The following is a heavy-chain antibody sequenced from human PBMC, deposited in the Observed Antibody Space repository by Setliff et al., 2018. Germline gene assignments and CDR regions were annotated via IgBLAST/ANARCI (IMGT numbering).Heavy chain of an antibody. Sequence: PGESLKISCAASGFTFSSYSMNWVRQAPGKGLEWVSSISSSSSYIYYADSVKGRFTISRDNAKNSLYLKMNSLRAEDTAVYYCARDARDGDSSGYYYSQHWGQGTLVTVSS. CDR3: ARDARDGDSSGYYYSQH. J-gene: IGHJ1*01. V-gene: IGHV3-21*01. CDR2: ISSSSSYI. D-gene: IGHD3-22*01. CDR1: GFTFSSYS.